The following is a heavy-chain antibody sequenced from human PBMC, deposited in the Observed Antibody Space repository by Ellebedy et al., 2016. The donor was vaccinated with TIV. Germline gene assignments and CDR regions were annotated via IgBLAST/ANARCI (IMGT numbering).Heavy chain of an antibody. CDR1: GYTFTSYY. D-gene: IGHD2-2*01. J-gene: IGHJ6*02. CDR3: ARGIVVVPAAIPDYYYYYGMDV. CDR2: INPSGGST. Sequence: AASVKVSCKASGYTFTSYYMHWVRQAPGQGLEWMGIINPSGGSTSYAQKFQGRVTMTRDTSTSTVYMELSSLRSEDTAVYYCARGIVVVPAAIPDYYYYYGMDVWGQGTTVTVSS. V-gene: IGHV1-46*01.